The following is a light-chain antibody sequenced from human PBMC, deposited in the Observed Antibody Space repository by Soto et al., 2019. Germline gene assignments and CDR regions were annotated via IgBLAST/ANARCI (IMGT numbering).Light chain of an antibody. Sequence: MTQSPSILSASVGDRVTITCRASQSTTNWLAWYQHKPGQTPRLLIYDTSTRATGVPARFSGSRSGPEFTLTINSLQSEDFAIYYCQPYNNWPLTFGGGTKVESK. CDR3: QPYNNWPLT. J-gene: IGKJ4*01. CDR1: QSTTNW. CDR2: DTS. V-gene: IGKV3-15*01.